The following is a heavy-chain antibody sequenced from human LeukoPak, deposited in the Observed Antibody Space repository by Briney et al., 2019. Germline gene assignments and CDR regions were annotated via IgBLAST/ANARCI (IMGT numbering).Heavy chain of an antibody. CDR1: GYSFTSYW. CDR3: ARHNLETYYYDSSGYCLEWFDP. CDR2: IYPGDSDT. Sequence: GESLKISCKGSGYSFTSYWIGWVRQMPGKGLEWMGIIYPGDSDTRYSPSFQGQVTISADKSISTAYLQWSSLKASDTAMYYCARHNLETYYYDSSGYCLEWFDPWGQGTLVTVSS. D-gene: IGHD3-22*01. J-gene: IGHJ5*02. V-gene: IGHV5-51*01.